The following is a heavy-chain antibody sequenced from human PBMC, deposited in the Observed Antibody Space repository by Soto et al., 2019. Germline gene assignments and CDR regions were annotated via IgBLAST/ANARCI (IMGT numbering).Heavy chain of an antibody. V-gene: IGHV4-59*01. J-gene: IGHJ5*02. D-gene: IGHD5-18*01. CDR1: GGSISSYY. CDR3: ARDSKRGYSYGWFDP. Sequence: PSETLSLTCTVSGGSISSYYWSWIRQPPGKGLEWIGYIYYSGSTNYNPSLKSRVTISVDTSKNQFSLKLSSVTAADTAVYYCARDSKRGYSYGWFDPWGQGTLVTVSS. CDR2: IYYSGST.